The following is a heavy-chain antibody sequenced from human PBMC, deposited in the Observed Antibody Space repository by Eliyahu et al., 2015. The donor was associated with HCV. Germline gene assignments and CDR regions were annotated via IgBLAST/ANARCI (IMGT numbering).Heavy chain of an antibody. D-gene: IGHD6-13*01. CDR3: AREGYSSSWYKVYFDY. J-gene: IGHJ4*02. CDR2: IWYDGSNK. CDR1: GFTFSSXG. Sequence: QVQLVESGGGVVQXGRSLRXSXAASGFTFSSXGMHWVXQAPGKGLEWVAVIWYDGSNKYYADSVKGRFTISRDNSKNTLYLQMISLRAEDTAVYYCAREGYSSSWYKVYFDYWGQGTLVTVSS. V-gene: IGHV3-33*01.